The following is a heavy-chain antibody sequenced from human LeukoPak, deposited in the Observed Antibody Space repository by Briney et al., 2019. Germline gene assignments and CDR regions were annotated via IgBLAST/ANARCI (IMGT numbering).Heavy chain of an antibody. J-gene: IGHJ6*02. CDR3: ARDRARQNQDGMDV. Sequence: ASVKVSCKASGYTFTSNYMHWVRQAPGQGLEWMGIINPSGGSTSNAQKFQGRVTMTRDTSTSTVYMELSSLRSEDTAVYYCARDRARQNQDGMDVWGQGTTVTVYS. CDR1: GYTFTSNY. V-gene: IGHV1-46*01. D-gene: IGHD1-14*01. CDR2: INPSGGST.